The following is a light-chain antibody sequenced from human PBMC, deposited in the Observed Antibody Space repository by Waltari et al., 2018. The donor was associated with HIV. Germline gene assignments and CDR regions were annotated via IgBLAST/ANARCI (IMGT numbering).Light chain of an antibody. J-gene: IGLJ3*02. CDR2: SNN. CDR1: SSTLGSHP. CDR3: AAWDDSLNGWV. Sequence: QSVLTQPPSASGTPGPMFTISCSASSSTLGSHPVPWYQQLPGTAPKLLIYSNNQRPSGVPDRFSGSKSGTSASLAISGLQSEDEADYYCAAWDDSLNGWVFGGGTKLTVL. V-gene: IGLV1-44*01.